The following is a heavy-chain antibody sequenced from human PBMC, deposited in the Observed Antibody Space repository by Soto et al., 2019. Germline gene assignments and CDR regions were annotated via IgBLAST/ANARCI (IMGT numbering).Heavy chain of an antibody. Sequence: PSETLSLTCSVSDGSISSSSYHWGWIRQPPGKGLEWIGSIYHSGSTYYNPSLKSRVTISVDTSKNQFSLKLSSVTAADTAVYYCGRQGYCSGGSCYAAVVDYWGQGTLVTVSS. D-gene: IGHD2-15*01. V-gene: IGHV4-39*01. CDR3: GRQGYCSGGSCYAAVVDY. CDR1: DGSISSSSYH. CDR2: IYHSGST. J-gene: IGHJ4*02.